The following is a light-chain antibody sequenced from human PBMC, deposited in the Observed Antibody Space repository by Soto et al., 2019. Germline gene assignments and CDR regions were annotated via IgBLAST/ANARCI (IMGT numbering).Light chain of an antibody. CDR2: DVS. CDR3: SSYTGSSTLGVV. V-gene: IGLV2-14*01. J-gene: IGLJ2*01. Sequence: QSALTQPASVSGSPGQSITISCTGTSSDVGGYNYVSWYQQHPGKAPKLMIYDVSNRPSGVSNRFSGSKSGNTASLTISGLQAEDEADYYCSSYTGSSTLGVVFGGGTKLTVL. CDR1: SSDVGGYNY.